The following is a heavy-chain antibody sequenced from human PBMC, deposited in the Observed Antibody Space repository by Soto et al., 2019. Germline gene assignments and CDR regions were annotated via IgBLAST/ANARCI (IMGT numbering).Heavy chain of an antibody. CDR3: ARVRSSGYDPAHYYYYGMDV. D-gene: IGHD5-12*01. CDR1: GGSFSGYY. V-gene: IGHV4-34*01. CDR2: INHSGST. J-gene: IGHJ6*02. Sequence: SETLSLTCAVYGGSFSGYYWSWIRQPPGKGLEWIGEINHSGSTNYNPSLKSRVTISVDTSKNQFSLKLSSVTAADTAVYYCARVRSSGYDPAHYYYYGMDVWGQGTTVTVSS.